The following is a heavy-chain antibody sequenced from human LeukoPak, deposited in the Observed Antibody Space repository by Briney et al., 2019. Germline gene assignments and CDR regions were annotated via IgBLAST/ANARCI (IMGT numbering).Heavy chain of an antibody. J-gene: IGHJ4*02. V-gene: IGHV3-23*01. D-gene: IGHD6-13*01. CDR2: ISGSGGST. CDR1: GFTVSSNY. CDR3: AKDLRGRYSSSWYYFDY. Sequence: GGSLRLSCAASGFTVSSNYMSWVRQAPGKGLEWVSVISGSGGSTYYADSVKGRFTISRDNSKNTLYLQMNSLRAEDTAVYYCAKDLRGRYSSSWYYFDYWGQGTLVTVSS.